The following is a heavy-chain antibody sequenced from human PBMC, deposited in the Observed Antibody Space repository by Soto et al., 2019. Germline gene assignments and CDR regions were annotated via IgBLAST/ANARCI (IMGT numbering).Heavy chain of an antibody. D-gene: IGHD5-18*01. J-gene: IGHJ6*02. V-gene: IGHV4-39*01. Sequence: SETLSLTCTVSGGSISSSSYYWGWIRQPPGKGLEWIGSIYYSGSTYYNPSLKSRVTISVDTSKNQFSLKLSSVTAADTAVYYCAKVDTAVVSWYYYYGMDVWGQGTTVTVSS. CDR1: GGSISSSSYY. CDR3: AKVDTAVVSWYYYYGMDV. CDR2: IYYSGST.